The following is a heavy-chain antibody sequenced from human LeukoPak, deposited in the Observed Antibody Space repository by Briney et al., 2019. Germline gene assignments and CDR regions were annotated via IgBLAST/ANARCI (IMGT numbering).Heavy chain of an antibody. V-gene: IGHV3-7*01. CDR3: ARSVIPAAYYHYYYMDV. Sequence: GGSLRLSFAASEFTFSIYSMNWVRQAPGKGLEWVANIKQDGSEKYYVDSVKGRFTISRDNAKNSLYLQMSSLRAEDTAVYYCARSVIPAAYYHYYYMDVWGKGTTVTVSS. CDR2: IKQDGSEK. J-gene: IGHJ6*03. D-gene: IGHD2-2*01. CDR1: EFTFSIYS.